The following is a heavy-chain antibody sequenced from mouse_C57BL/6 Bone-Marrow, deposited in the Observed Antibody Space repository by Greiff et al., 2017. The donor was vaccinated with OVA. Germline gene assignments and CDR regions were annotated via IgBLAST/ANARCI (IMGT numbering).Heavy chain of an antibody. Sequence: QVQLQESGAELVRPGASVKLSCKASGYTFTSYGISWVKQRTGQGLEWIGEIYPRSGNTNYNEKFKGKATLTADKSSSTAYMELRSLTSEDSAVYCCARDELRLHEAMDYWGQGTSVTVSS. V-gene: IGHV1-81*01. J-gene: IGHJ4*01. CDR1: GYTFTSYG. CDR3: ARDELRLHEAMDY. D-gene: IGHD3-2*02. CDR2: IYPRSGNT.